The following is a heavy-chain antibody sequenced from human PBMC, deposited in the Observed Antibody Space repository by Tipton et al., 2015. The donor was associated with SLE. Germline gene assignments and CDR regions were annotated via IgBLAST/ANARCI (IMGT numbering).Heavy chain of an antibody. CDR2: IYTRGRT. D-gene: IGHD3-3*01. V-gene: IGHV4-61*02. CDR3: ARGLGPSYDFSYFDS. J-gene: IGHJ4*02. CDR1: GGSISSGSFY. Sequence: TLSLTCTVSGGSISSGSFYWTWIRQPAGKGLEWVGRIYTRGRTIYNPSLKSRVTIFLDTSKNHFSLTLKSVTAADTAVYFCARGLGPSYDFSYFDSWGQGTLVSVSS.